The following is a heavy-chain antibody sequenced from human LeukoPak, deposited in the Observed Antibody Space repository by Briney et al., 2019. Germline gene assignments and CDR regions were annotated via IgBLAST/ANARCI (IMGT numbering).Heavy chain of an antibody. CDR1: GGTFSSYA. Sequence: ASVKVSCKASGGTFSSYAMHWVRQAPGQRLEWMGWINAGNENTKYSQKFQGRVTITRDTSASAVYMELSSLRSEDTAVYYCARDPSSGRYPSGWYFDLWGRGTLVTVSS. V-gene: IGHV1-3*01. J-gene: IGHJ2*01. CDR3: ARDPSSGRYPSGWYFDL. CDR2: INAGNENT. D-gene: IGHD6-19*01.